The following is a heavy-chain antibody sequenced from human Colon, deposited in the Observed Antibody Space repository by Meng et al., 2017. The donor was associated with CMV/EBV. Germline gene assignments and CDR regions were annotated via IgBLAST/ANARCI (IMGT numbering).Heavy chain of an antibody. J-gene: IGHJ4*02. CDR3: ARDGDRYRGYDYFDY. CDR2: ISHEGDKQ. CDR1: GFTFSDSA. Sequence: SGFTFSDSASHWVRQAPGKGLEWVAVISHEGDKQYYGDSVKGRFTVSRDRSKNTMYLQMNSLRVEDTAVYYCARDGDRYRGYDYFDYWGQGTLVTVSS. V-gene: IGHV3-30*04. D-gene: IGHD5-12*01.